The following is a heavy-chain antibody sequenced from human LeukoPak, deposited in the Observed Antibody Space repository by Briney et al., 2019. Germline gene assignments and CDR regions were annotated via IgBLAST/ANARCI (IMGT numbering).Heavy chain of an antibody. CDR1: GFTFSNYA. V-gene: IGHV3-64*02. Sequence: GSLRLSCAASGFTFSNYAMSWVRQAPGKGLEYVSAISSNGGSTYYADSVKGRFTISRDNSKNTLYLQMGSLRAEDMAVYYCARDRTAMVTSIDYWGQGTLVTVSS. D-gene: IGHD5-18*01. J-gene: IGHJ4*02. CDR3: ARDRTAMVTSIDY. CDR2: ISSNGGST.